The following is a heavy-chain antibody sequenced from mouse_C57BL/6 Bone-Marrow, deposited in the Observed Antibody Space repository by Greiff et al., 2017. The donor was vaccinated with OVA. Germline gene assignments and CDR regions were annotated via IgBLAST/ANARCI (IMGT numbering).Heavy chain of an antibody. CDR3: ARHGVAGRYFDV. CDR2: ISSGGSYT. Sequence: EVKLMESGGDLVKPGGSLKLSCAASGFTFSSYGMSWVSQTPDKRLEWVATISSGGSYTYYPDSVKGRFTISRDNAKNTLYLQMSSLKSEYTAMYYCARHGVAGRYFDVWGTGTTVTVSS. J-gene: IGHJ1*03. CDR1: GFTFSSYG. D-gene: IGHD1-1*01. V-gene: IGHV5-6*01.